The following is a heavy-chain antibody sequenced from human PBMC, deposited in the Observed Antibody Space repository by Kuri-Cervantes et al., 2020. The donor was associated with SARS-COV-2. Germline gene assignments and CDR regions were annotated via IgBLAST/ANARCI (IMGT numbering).Heavy chain of an antibody. J-gene: IGHJ5*02. V-gene: IGHV4-4*02. CDR3: ARVVDRGNNYIFDWFDP. CDR2: VYYTGST. CDR1: GGSISSSNW. Sequence: GSLRLSCAVSGGSISSSNWWSWLRQPPGKGLEWIGYVYYTGSTNYNPSLKSRVSITIDTSKRQFSLKLTSVTAADTAVYYCARVVDRGNNYIFDWFDPWGQGTLVTVSS. D-gene: IGHD5-24*01.